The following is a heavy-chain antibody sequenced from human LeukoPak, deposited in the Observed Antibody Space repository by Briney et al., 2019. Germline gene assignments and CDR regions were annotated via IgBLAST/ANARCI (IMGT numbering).Heavy chain of an antibody. CDR1: AFTFSRYA. CDR2: ISYDGSHK. CDR3: ARGRGVRGVKDYFDY. Sequence: GRSLRLSCAASAFTFSRYAMHWVRQAPGKGLECVTLISYDGSHKDYADSVKGRFTISRDNSKNTLYLQMNSLRAEDTAVYYCARGRGVRGVKDYFDYWGQGTLVTVSS. V-gene: IGHV3-30*04. J-gene: IGHJ4*02. D-gene: IGHD3-10*01.